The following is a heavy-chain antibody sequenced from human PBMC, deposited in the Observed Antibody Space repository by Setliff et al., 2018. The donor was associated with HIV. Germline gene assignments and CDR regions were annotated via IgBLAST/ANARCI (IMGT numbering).Heavy chain of an antibody. V-gene: IGHV3-48*01. J-gene: IGHJ6*02. Sequence: PGGSLRLSCAASGFTFSSYSMNWVRQAPGKGLMWVSQINNDETITNYADSVKGRFTISRDNAKKSLYLQMNSLRAEDTAVYYCARDPSGYYLYYYYAMDVWGQGTTVTVSS. CDR3: ARDPSGYYLYYYYAMDV. D-gene: IGHD3-22*01. CDR2: INNDETIT. CDR1: GFTFSSYS.